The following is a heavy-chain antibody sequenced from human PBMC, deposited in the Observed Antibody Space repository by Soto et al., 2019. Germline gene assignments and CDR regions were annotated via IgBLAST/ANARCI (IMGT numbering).Heavy chain of an antibody. J-gene: IGHJ5*02. CDR3: ATEGKLTGDQGWFDP. Sequence: ASVKVSCKVSGYTLTELSMHWVRQAPGKGLEWMGGFDPEDGETIYAQKFQGRVTMTEDTSTDTAYMELSSLRSEDTAVYYCATEGKLTGDQGWFDPWGQGTLVTVSS. V-gene: IGHV1-24*01. CDR1: GYTLTELS. CDR2: FDPEDGET. D-gene: IGHD7-27*01.